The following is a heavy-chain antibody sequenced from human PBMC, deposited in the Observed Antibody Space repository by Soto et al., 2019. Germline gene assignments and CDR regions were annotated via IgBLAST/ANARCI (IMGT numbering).Heavy chain of an antibody. D-gene: IGHD3-3*01. CDR3: ARDPRLAPRFYGMDV. CDR1: GFMFSSYG. CDR2: IWYDGSNQ. J-gene: IGHJ6*02. V-gene: IGHV3-33*01. Sequence: QVQLVESGGGVVQPGRSLRLSCAASGFMFSSYGIHWVRQAPGKGLEWVAVIWYDGSNQYYGDSVKGRFTISRDNSKNTVYLQMNSLRAEDTAVYYCARDPRLAPRFYGMDVWGQGTPVTVSS.